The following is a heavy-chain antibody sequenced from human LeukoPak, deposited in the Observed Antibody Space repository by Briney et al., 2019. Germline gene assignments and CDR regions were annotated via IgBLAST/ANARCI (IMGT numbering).Heavy chain of an antibody. CDR1: RLTFSSYE. D-gene: IGHD3-22*01. Sequence: AGSLTLSCAASRLTFSSYEMNWVRHPPGKGLEWGSYISRSGSTIYYANSVKGRFTITRANAKTSLYLQMNSLRAEDTAVYYCARASDTYYYDSSGSPDFDYWGQGTLVTVSS. CDR3: ARASDTYYYDSSGSPDFDY. J-gene: IGHJ4*02. CDR2: ISRSGSTI. V-gene: IGHV3-48*03.